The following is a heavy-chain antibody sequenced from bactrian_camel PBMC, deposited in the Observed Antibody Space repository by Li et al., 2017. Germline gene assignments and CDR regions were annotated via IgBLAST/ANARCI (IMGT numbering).Heavy chain of an antibody. V-gene: IGHV3S1*01. J-gene: IGHJ4*01. CDR2: IDSTGHGT. D-gene: IGHD6*01. CDR1: AYIYRSCG. Sequence: HVQLVESGGGSVQAGGSLKLSCAASAYIYRSCGMGWYRQAPGKELEWVSTIDSTGHGTYADSVKGRLTISHSRDNAKYMVYLQMDSLKPEDTAMYYCAAGSNCIAPFDRAYCYDGKCLDVNEYKYWGQGTQVTVS. CDR3: AAGSNCIAPFDRAYCYDGKCLDVNEYKY.